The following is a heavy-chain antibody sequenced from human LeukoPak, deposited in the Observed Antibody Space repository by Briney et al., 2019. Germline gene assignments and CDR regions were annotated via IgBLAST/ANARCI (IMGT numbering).Heavy chain of an antibody. CDR1: ALTFDSYA. J-gene: IGHJ4*02. CDR2: ISTDGSNK. CDR3: ARGRDGYTTPSLFDY. D-gene: IGHD5-24*01. V-gene: IGHV3-30-3*01. Sequence: GGSLRLSCAASALTFDSYAMHWVRQAPGKGLEWVAVISTDGSNKYYADSVKGRFTISRDNSKNTLYLQMNSLRAEDTAVFYCARGRDGYTTPSLFDYWGQGTLVTVSS.